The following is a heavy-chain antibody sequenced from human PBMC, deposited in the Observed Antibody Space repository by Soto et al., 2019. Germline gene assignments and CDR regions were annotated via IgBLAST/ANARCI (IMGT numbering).Heavy chain of an antibody. J-gene: IGHJ5*02. V-gene: IGHV4-4*07. CDR2: IFANGHT. CDR3: VASLAASGLNWLDP. D-gene: IGHD6-13*01. CDR1: GGSISSYY. Sequence: PSGTLSLTCKVSGGSISSYYWNWVRQPPGKGLEWIGLIFANGHTDYNPSLKSRVTMSVDASKNQFSLRLTSMTAADTAVYYCVASLAASGLNWLDPWGRGTLVTVSS.